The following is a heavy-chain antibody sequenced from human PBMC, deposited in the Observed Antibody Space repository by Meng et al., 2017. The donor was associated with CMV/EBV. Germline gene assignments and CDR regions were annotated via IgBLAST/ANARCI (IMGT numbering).Heavy chain of an antibody. J-gene: IGHJ4*02. D-gene: IGHD1-26*01. CDR2: IYSGGSA. Sequence: GESLKISCVVSGFTFSSYSMSWVRQAPGKGLEWVSVIYSGGSAYYADSVKGRFTISRDNSKNTLYLQMNSLRAEDTAVYYCARDSGSYAWGQGTLVTVSS. V-gene: IGHV3-53*01. CDR3: ARDSGSYA. CDR1: GFTFSSYS.